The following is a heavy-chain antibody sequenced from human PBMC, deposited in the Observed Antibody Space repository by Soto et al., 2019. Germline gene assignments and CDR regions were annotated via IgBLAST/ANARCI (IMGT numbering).Heavy chain of an antibody. CDR1: GGSVSSGRYY. J-gene: IGHJ4*02. V-gene: IGHV4-61*01. CDR3: ARGTYSGSYYFDY. CDR2: IYYSGST. Sequence: SVTLSLTCTVSGGSVSSGRYYWSWIRQPPGKGLEWIGYIYYSGSTNYNPSLKSRVTISVDTSKNQFSLKLSSVIAADTAVYYCARGTYSGSYYFDYWGQGTLVTVSS. D-gene: IGHD1-26*01.